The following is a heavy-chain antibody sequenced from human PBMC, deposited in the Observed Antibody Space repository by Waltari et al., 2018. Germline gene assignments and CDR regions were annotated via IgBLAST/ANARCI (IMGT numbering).Heavy chain of an antibody. Sequence: QLQLQQSGPGLVKPSQTLSLTCAISGDTVSRRGAAWNWIRQSPSRGFEWLGRAQSWSSWVNEDAVSVRSRIIIRPDTSKNQVSLHLTSGTPEDTAVYYCASGRDNAFDIWGQGTMVTVFS. CDR2: AQSWSSWVN. CDR1: GDTVSRRGAA. CDR3: ASGRDNAFDI. V-gene: IGHV6-1*01. J-gene: IGHJ3*02.